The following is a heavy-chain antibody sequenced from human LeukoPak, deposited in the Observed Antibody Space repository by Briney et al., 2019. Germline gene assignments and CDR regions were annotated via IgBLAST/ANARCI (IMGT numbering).Heavy chain of an antibody. CDR2: ISGSGGST. D-gene: IGHD4-17*01. CDR3: ARDRYGDPDY. CDR1: GFTFSSYA. Sequence: GGSLRLSCAASGFTFSSYAMSWVGQAPGKGREGVSAISGSGGSTYYADSVKGRFTISRDNSKNTLYLQMNSLRAEDTAVYYCARDRYGDPDYWGQGTLVTVSS. V-gene: IGHV3-23*01. J-gene: IGHJ4*02.